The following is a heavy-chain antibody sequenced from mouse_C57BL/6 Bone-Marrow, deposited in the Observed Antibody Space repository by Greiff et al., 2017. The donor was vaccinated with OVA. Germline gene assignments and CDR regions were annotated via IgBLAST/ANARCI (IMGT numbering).Heavy chain of an antibody. D-gene: IGHD2-5*01. J-gene: IGHJ3*01. CDR1: GYTFTDHT. CDR2: IYPRDGST. V-gene: IGHV1-78*01. Sequence: LQESDAELVKPGASVKISCKVSGYTFTDHTIHWMKQRPEQGLEWIGYIYPRDGSTKYNEKFKGKATLTADKSSSTAYMQLNSLTSEDSAVYFCARTGAYYSNPFAYWGQGTLVTVSA. CDR3: ARTGAYYSNPFAY.